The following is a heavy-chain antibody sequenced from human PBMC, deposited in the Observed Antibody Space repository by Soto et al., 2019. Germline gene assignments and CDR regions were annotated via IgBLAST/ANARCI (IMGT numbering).Heavy chain of an antibody. CDR1: GFTFTSSA. J-gene: IGHJ4*02. CDR2: IVVGSGNT. V-gene: IGHV1-58*01. Sequence: GATVKVSCKASGFTFTSSAVQWVRQARGQRLEWIGWIVVGSGNTNYAQKFQERVTITRDMSTSTAYMELSSLRSEDTAVYYCAVSKVWVLTNDYCGQGNLVTVSS. D-gene: IGHD5-18*01. CDR3: AVSKVWVLTNDY.